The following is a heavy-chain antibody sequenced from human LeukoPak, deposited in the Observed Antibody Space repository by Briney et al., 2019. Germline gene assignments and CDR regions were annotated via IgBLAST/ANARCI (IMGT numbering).Heavy chain of an antibody. CDR2: IKRRTDGGTS. Sequence: GGSLRLSCAASGFTFSDAWMHWVRQAPGKGLEWVGLIKRRTDGGTSNYAAPVKGRFAISRDDSEDTLFLQMDSLRSEDTGVYFCTTGYTSAPHDGYGGQGTLVTVSS. CDR3: TTGYTSAPHDGY. V-gene: IGHV3-15*07. CDR1: GFTFSDAW. J-gene: IGHJ4*02. D-gene: IGHD2-15*01.